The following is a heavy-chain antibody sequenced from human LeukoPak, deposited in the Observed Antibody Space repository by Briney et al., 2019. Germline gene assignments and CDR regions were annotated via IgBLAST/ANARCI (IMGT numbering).Heavy chain of an antibody. V-gene: IGHV3-23*01. Sequence: PGGSLRLSCAASGFTLSSYAMSWGRQAPGKGLEWVSAISGSGGGTYYADSVKGRFTISRDNSKNTLYLQMKSLRAEDTAVYYCAKVLYQEDYWGQGTLVTVSS. CDR3: AKVLYQEDY. D-gene: IGHD2-2*02. CDR1: GFTLSSYA. J-gene: IGHJ4*02. CDR2: ISGSGGGT.